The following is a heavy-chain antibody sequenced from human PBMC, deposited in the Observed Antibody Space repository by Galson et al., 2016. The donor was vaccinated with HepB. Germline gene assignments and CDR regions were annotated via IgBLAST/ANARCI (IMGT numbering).Heavy chain of an antibody. CDR1: GFTFSTYT. Sequence: SLRLSCAASGFTFSTYTMNWVRQAPGKGLEWVSYISSSSSPIYYADSVKGRFTISRDNAKNSLYLQMNSLRDEDTAVYYCARARVFYYGSGGGRPAYGMDVWGQGTRSPSP. D-gene: IGHD3-10*01. CDR3: ARARVFYYGSGGGRPAYGMDV. J-gene: IGHJ6*02. CDR2: ISSSSSPI. V-gene: IGHV3-48*02.